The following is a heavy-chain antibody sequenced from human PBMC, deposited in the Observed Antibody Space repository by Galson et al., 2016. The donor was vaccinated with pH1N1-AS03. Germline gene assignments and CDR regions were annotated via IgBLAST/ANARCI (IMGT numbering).Heavy chain of an antibody. V-gene: IGHV1-69*13. D-gene: IGHD1-26*01. J-gene: IGHJ4*03. CDR1: GGTFNSNA. CDR3: ARGRGYHLRDTTDY. Sequence: SVKVSCKASGGTFNSNAISWVRQAPGQGLEWMGGIIAIFRTTIYAQKFQGRVTITAVEFMRTVNMELSSLTSEDTAVYYCARGRGYHLRDTTDYWGQGTTVTVSS. CDR2: IIAIFRTT.